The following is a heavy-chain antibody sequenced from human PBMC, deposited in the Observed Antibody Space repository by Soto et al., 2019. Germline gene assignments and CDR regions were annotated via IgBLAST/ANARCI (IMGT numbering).Heavy chain of an antibody. V-gene: IGHV3-21*01. J-gene: IGHJ6*02. CDR2: ISSSGTYI. CDR1: ACTINDYM. Sequence: SLRLSSASPACTINDYMMDWVRPAPQKGLEGVSSISSSGTYIYYADSLKGRFAISRDNANNVMYLQMDTLRAEHTAVYYCVRAGHVSDAHYYGMDIWGQGTTVTIPS. CDR3: VRAGHVSDAHYYGMDI. D-gene: IGHD3-10*01.